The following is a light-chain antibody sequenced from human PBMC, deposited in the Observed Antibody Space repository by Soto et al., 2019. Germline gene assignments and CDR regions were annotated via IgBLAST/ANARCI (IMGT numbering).Light chain of an antibody. CDR2: GAS. CDR3: QLYESSPT. Sequence: ETVLTQSPGTLSLSAGERATLSCRASQSVASGYLAWYQQKPGQAPTVLIYGASSRAAGIPDRFSGSGSGTDFTFTISRLEPEDFAVYYCQLYESSPTFGQGTKVDIK. CDR1: QSVASGY. J-gene: IGKJ1*01. V-gene: IGKV3-20*01.